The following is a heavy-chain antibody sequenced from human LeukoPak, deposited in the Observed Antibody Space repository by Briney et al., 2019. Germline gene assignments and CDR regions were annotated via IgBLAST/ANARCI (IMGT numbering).Heavy chain of an antibody. Sequence: SETLSLTCTVSGGSISSYYRSWVRETAGEGVERIGRIYTSGSTKYNTSLQRGVSMSVDTSNNQFSLKLSSVAAADTAFYYCASFIAAAGIGYFDLWGRGTLVTVSS. CDR2: IYTSGST. CDR1: GGSISSYY. V-gene: IGHV4-4*07. D-gene: IGHD6-13*01. J-gene: IGHJ2*01. CDR3: ASFIAAAGIGYFDL.